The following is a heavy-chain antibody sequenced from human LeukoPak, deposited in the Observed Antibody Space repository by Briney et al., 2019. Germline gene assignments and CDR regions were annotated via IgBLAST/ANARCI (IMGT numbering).Heavy chain of an antibody. V-gene: IGHV3-33*01. CDR3: ARSTSSEYDIYHFDY. CDR2: IWYDGNNK. D-gene: IGHD3-9*01. J-gene: IGHJ4*02. CDR1: GFAFSSYG. Sequence: GGSLRLSCAASGFAFSSYGMHWVRQAPGKGLEWVAVIWYDGNNKYYADSVKGRFTISRDNSKNTLYLQMNSLRAEDTAVYYCARSTSSEYDIYHFDYWGQGTLVTVSS.